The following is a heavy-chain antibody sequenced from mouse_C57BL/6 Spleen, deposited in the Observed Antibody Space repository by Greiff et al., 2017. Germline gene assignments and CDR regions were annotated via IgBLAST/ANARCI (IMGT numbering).Heavy chain of an antibody. D-gene: IGHD1-1*01. CDR1: GFNIKDYY. CDR2: IDPEDGDT. J-gene: IGHJ2*01. Sequence: VQLQQSGAELVRPGASVKLSCTASGFNIKDYYMHWVKQRPEQGLEWIGRIDPEDGDTEYAPKFQGKATMTADTSTNTAYLQLSSLTSDDTAVYYCTAYYYGSSYFDYWGQGTTLTVSS. V-gene: IGHV14-1*01. CDR3: TAYYYGSSYFDY.